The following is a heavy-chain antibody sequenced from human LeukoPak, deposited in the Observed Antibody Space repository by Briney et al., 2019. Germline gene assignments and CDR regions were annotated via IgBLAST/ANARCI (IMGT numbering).Heavy chain of an antibody. Sequence: PSETLSLTCTVSGYSISNGYYWAWIRQPPGKGLEWIGSIFHSGSTHYSPSLKSRVILSVDTSKNQVSLNLISVTAAGTAVYYCARTLVGATKFTPWGQGTLVTVSS. CDR1: GYSISNGYY. J-gene: IGHJ5*02. V-gene: IGHV4-38-2*02. CDR2: IFHSGST. CDR3: ARTLVGATKFTP. D-gene: IGHD1-26*01.